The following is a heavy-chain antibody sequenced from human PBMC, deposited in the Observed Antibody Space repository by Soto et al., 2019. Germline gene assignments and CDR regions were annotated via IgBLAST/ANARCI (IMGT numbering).Heavy chain of an antibody. CDR2: IYWDDDK. CDR1: GFSLSTSGVG. CDR3: AHVLVVVANYGMDV. Sequence: QITLKESGPTLVKPTQTLTLTCTFSGFSLSTSGVGVGWIRQPPGKALEWLALIYWDDDKRYSPSLTSRLTIAQDTSKNQGVLTMTNIDPVDTATYYCAHVLVVVANYGMDVWGQGTTVTVSS. D-gene: IGHD2-15*01. J-gene: IGHJ6*02. V-gene: IGHV2-5*02.